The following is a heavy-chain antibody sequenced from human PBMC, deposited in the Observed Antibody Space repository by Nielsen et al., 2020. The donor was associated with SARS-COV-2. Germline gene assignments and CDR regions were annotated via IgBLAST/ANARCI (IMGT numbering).Heavy chain of an antibody. CDR1: GGTFSSYG. D-gene: IGHD6-13*01. Sequence: ASVKVSCKASGGTFSSYGISWVRQAPGQGLEWMGWISAYNGNTNYAQKLQGRVTMTTDTSTSTAYMELRSLRSDDTAVYYCARDQVRIAAAGPAGIYYYYGMDVWGQGTTVTVSS. V-gene: IGHV1-18*01. CDR2: ISAYNGNT. J-gene: IGHJ6*02. CDR3: ARDQVRIAAAGPAGIYYYYGMDV.